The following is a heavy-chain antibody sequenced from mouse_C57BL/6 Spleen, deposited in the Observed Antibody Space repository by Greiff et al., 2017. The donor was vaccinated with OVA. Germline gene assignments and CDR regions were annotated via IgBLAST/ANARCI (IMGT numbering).Heavy chain of an antibody. D-gene: IGHD4-1*02. V-gene: IGHV1-52*01. CDR1: GYTFTSYW. CDR3: AANFFDY. J-gene: IGHJ2*01. Sequence: QVQLQQPGAELVRPGSSVKLSCKASGYTFTSYWMHWVKQRPIQGLEWIGNIDPSDSDTHYNQKFKDKATLTVDKSSSTAYMQLSSLTCEDSAVYYCAANFFDYWGQGTTLTVSS. CDR2: IDPSDSDT.